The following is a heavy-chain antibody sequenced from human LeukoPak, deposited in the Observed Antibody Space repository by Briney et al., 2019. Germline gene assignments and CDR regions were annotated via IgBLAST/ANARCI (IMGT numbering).Heavy chain of an antibody. V-gene: IGHV5-51*01. D-gene: IGHD1-1*01. CDR2: IYPSDSDT. CDR3: AKLGWNGEVGTPPYFDA. J-gene: IGHJ4*02. CDR1: GSPFTNYW. Sequence: GESLEISCQGSGSPFTNYWIGWVRQLPGKGLEWMRIIYPSDSDTRNSPSFQGQVTISTDKSINTAYLQWSSLKASDTAMYYCAKLGWNGEVGTPPYFDAWGQGTLVTVSS.